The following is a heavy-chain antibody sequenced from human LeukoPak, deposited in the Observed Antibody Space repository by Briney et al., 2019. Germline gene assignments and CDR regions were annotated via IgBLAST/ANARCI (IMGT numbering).Heavy chain of an antibody. CDR2: INPNSGGT. V-gene: IGHV1-2*02. D-gene: IGHD2-15*01. CDR3: ARENYCSGGSCYGYFQH. Sequence: ASVKVSCKASGYTSTGYYMHWVRQAPGQGLEWMGWINPNSGGTNYAQKFQGRVTMTRDTSISTAYMELSRLRSDDTAVYYCARENYCSGGSCYGYFQHWGQGTLVTVSS. CDR1: GYTSTGYY. J-gene: IGHJ1*01.